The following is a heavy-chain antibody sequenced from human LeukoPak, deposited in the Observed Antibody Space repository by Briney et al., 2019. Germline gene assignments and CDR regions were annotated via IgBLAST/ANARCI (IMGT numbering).Heavy chain of an antibody. CDR1: GFMFRSFE. Sequence: PGGSLRLSCAASGFMFRSFEMYWVRQAPGKGLEWIAYISSGATTMYYADSVKGRFTISRDDAKNSLFLQMNSLRAEYTAVYYCALLAVASDFDYWGQGALVTVSS. CDR2: ISSGATTM. J-gene: IGHJ4*02. V-gene: IGHV3-48*03. D-gene: IGHD6-19*01. CDR3: ALLAVASDFDY.